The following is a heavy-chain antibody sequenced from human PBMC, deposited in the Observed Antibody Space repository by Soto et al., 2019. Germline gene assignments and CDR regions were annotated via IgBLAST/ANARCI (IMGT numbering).Heavy chain of an antibody. CDR3: ARRAWDSYYAIDV. V-gene: IGHV3-30*09. D-gene: IGHD3-22*01. Sequence: VQLVESGGGEVQLGRSLRLSCAAPGLTYTDFALHWVRQAPGKGLEWVAIISYDGRDKYYADSVKGRFAISRDNPKNTLYLEMNSLRPEDTAVYFCARRAWDSYYAIDVWGQGTTVTVFS. J-gene: IGHJ6*02. CDR2: ISYDGRDK. CDR1: GLTYTDFA.